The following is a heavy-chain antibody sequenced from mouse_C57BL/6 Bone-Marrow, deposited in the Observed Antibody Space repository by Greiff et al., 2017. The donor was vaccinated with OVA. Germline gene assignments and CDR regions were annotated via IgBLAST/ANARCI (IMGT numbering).Heavy chain of an antibody. CDR1: GYTFTSYT. D-gene: IGHD2-10*01. CDR2: INPSSGYT. J-gene: IGHJ2*01. Sequence: VKLMESGAELARPGASVKMSCKASGYTFTSYTMHWVKQRPGQGLEWIGYINPSSGYTKYNQKFKDKATLTADKSSSTAYMQLSSLTSEDSAVYYCASLLSIFDYWGQGTTLTVSS. CDR3: ASLLSIFDY. V-gene: IGHV1-4*01.